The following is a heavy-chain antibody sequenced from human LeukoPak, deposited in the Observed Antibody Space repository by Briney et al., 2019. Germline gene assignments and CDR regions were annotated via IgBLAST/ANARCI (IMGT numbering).Heavy chain of an antibody. CDR2: ISYDGSNK. CDR1: GFTFSSYA. V-gene: IGHV3-30-3*01. CDR3: AKDKGGLLWFGAEPRPPYYFDY. Sequence: GGSLRLSCAASGFTFSSYAMHWVRQAPGKGLEWVAVISYDGSNKYYADSVKGRFTISRDNSKNTLYLQMNSLRAEDTAVYYCAKDKGGLLWFGAEPRPPYYFDYWGQGTLVIVSS. J-gene: IGHJ4*02. D-gene: IGHD3-10*01.